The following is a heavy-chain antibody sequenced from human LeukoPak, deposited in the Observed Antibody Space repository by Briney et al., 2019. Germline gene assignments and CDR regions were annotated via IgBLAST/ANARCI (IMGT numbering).Heavy chain of an antibody. CDR1: GYTFTSYG. J-gene: IGHJ4*02. V-gene: IGHV1-18*01. CDR3: SRIASFLEWLFPSYYFDY. Sequence: ASVNVSCKASGYTFTSYGISWVRQAPGQRLEWMGWISAYNGNTNYAQKLQGRVTMTTDSTTSTAYMVLRSLRSDDAAVSYCSRIASFLEWLFPSYYFDYWGQGTLVTVSS. D-gene: IGHD3-3*01. CDR2: ISAYNGNT.